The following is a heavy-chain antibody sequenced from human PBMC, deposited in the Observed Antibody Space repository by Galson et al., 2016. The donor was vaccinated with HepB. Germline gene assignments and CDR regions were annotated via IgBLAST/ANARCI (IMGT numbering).Heavy chain of an antibody. CDR2: IRQDGSQK. CDR1: GFKFDIYW. D-gene: IGHD3-3*01. V-gene: IGHV3-7*03. J-gene: IGHJ6*02. CDR3: AKAVTRNTIFGVVTGKEGAHYGMDV. Sequence: SLRLSCAASGFKFDIYWMSWVRQAPGKGLEWVADIRQDGSQKYNVDSVKGRFTISRDNSKNTLYLQMNSLRAEDTAVYYCAKAVTRNTIFGVVTGKEGAHYGMDVWGQGTTVTVSS.